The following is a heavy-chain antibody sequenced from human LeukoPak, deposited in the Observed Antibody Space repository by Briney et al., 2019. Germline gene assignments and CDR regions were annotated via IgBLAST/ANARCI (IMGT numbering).Heavy chain of an antibody. CDR1: GFTFSSYS. CDR3: ARDGYSSGWYDY. CDR2: ISSSSSYI. J-gene: IGHJ4*02. Sequence: PGGSLRLSCSASGFTFSSYSMNWVRQAPGKGLGWVSSISSSSSYIYYADSVKGRFTISRDNAKNSLYLQMNSLRAEDTAVYHCARDGYSSGWYDYWGQGTLVTVSS. D-gene: IGHD6-19*01. V-gene: IGHV3-21*01.